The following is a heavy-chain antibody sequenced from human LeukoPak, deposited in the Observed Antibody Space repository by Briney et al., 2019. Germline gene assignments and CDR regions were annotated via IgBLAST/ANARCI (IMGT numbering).Heavy chain of an antibody. D-gene: IGHD3-10*01. CDR2: ISSSSSYI. CDR3: VPYYYGSGSFDY. CDR1: EFTFSSYE. Sequence: GGSLRLSCAASEFTFSSYEMNWVRQAPGKGLEWVSYISSSSSYIYYADSVKGRFTISRDNAKNSLYLQMNSLRAEDTAVYYCVPYYYGSGSFDYWGQGTLVTVSS. V-gene: IGHV3-21*05. J-gene: IGHJ4*02.